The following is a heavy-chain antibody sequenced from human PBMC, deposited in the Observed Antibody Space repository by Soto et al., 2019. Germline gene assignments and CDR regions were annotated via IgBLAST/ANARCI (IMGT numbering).Heavy chain of an antibody. V-gene: IGHV1-46*01. CDR3: ARSVGLVVPAASHYYGMDV. CDR2: INPSGGST. Sequence: ASVKVSCKASGYTFTSYYMHWVRQAPGQGLEWMGIINPSGGSTSYAQKFQGRVTMTRDTSTSTVYMELSSLRSEDTAVYYCARSVGLVVPAASHYYGMDVWGQGTTVTVSS. CDR1: GYTFTSYY. D-gene: IGHD2-2*01. J-gene: IGHJ6*02.